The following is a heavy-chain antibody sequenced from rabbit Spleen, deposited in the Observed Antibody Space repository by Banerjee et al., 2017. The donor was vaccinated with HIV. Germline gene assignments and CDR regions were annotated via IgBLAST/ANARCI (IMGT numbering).Heavy chain of an antibody. CDR2: IDTGSSGFT. CDR1: GVSFSGDSY. Sequence: QSLEESGGDLVKPGASLTLTCIASGVSFSGDSYMCWVRQAPGKGLEWIVCIDTGSSGFTYFASWAKGRFTISKTSSTTVTLQMTSLTAADTATYFCARDTGSSFSSYGMDLWAQGTLVTVS. J-gene: IGHJ6*01. V-gene: IGHV1S40*01. CDR3: ARDTGSSFSSYGMDL. D-gene: IGHD8-1*01.